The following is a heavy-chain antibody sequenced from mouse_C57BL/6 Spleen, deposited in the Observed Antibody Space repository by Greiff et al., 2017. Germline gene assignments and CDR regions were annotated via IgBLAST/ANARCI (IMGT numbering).Heavy chain of an antibody. CDR3: ARDRGYYDYDHWYFDV. V-gene: IGHV5-4*01. D-gene: IGHD2-4*01. J-gene: IGHJ1*03. CDR1: GFTFSSYA. CDR2: ISDGGSYT. Sequence: EVHLVESGGGLVKPGGSLKLSCAASGFTFSSYAMSWVRQTPEKRLEWVATISDGGSYTYYPDNVKGRFTISRDNAKNNLYLQMSHLKSEDTAMYYCARDRGYYDYDHWYFDVWGTGTTVTVSS.